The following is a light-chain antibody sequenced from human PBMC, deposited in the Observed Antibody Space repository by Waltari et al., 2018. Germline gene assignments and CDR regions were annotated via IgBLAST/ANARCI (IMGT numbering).Light chain of an antibody. Sequence: EVVLTQSPAILSLSPGERATLPCRASQSVRTSVAWYQQKPGQAPRLLIYDASNRATGIPARFSGSGSGTDFTLTISSLEPEDFAVYYCQQRSDWLTFGGGTRVEIK. CDR3: QQRSDWLT. CDR1: QSVRTS. CDR2: DAS. V-gene: IGKV3-11*01. J-gene: IGKJ4*01.